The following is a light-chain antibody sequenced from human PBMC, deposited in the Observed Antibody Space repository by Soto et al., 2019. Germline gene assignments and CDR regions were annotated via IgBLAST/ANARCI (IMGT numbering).Light chain of an antibody. Sequence: EIAMTQSPATLSVSPGEGATLSCRASQSIDINLAWYQHQPGQAPRLLIYGASTRATGVPARFSGSGSGTEFSLTISSLQSEDFAVYYCQQYENWPRTFGQGTKVDIK. CDR2: GAS. CDR1: QSIDIN. CDR3: QQYENWPRT. V-gene: IGKV3-15*01. J-gene: IGKJ1*01.